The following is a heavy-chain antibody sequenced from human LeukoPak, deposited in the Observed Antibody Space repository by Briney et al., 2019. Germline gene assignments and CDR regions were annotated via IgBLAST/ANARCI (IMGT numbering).Heavy chain of an antibody. CDR1: GFTFSSYA. J-gene: IGHJ4*02. V-gene: IGHV3-30*04. D-gene: IGHD3-22*01. Sequence: GGSLTLSCPASGFTFSSYAMHWVRQAPGKGLEWVAVISYDGSNKYYADSVRGRFTISRDNSKNTLYLQMNSLRAEDTAVYYCAREIYDSSVGFDYWGQGTLVTVSS. CDR3: AREIYDSSVGFDY. CDR2: ISYDGSNK.